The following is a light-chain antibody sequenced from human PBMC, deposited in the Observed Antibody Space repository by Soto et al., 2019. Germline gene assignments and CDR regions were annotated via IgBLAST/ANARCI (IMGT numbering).Light chain of an antibody. CDR1: QSVSSSY. CDR2: GAS. Sequence: EIVLTQSPGTLSLSPGERVTLSCRASQSVSSSYLAWYQQKPGQAPRLLIYGASSRATGIPDRFSGSGSGTDFTLTISRLEPEDFAVYYCQQYVRSPPSWTFGQGTKVEIK. CDR3: QQYVRSPPSWT. V-gene: IGKV3-20*01. J-gene: IGKJ1*01.